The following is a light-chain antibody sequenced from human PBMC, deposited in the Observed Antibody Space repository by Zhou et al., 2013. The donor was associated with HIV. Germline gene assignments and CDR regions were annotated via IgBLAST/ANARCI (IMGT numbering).Light chain of an antibody. CDR1: QSVSSNS. CDR2: GAS. J-gene: IGKJ1*01. Sequence: EIVLTQSPGTLSLSPGERATLSCRASQSVSSNSLAWYQQKPGQAPRLLIWGASRRATGIPDRFSGSGSGTDFTLTISRLEPEDFAVYYCQQYSNSRTFGQGTKVDIK. CDR3: QQYSNSRT. V-gene: IGKV3-20*01.